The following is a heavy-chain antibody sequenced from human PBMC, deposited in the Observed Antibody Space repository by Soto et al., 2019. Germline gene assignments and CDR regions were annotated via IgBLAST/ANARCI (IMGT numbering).Heavy chain of an antibody. CDR2: INWNSGKV. D-gene: IGHD6-19*01. CDR1: GFKFEDYA. V-gene: IGHV3-9*01. J-gene: IGHJ4*02. CDR3: AKAGCSDANCHFWALES. Sequence: EMQLVESGGGLVPPGRSLRLSCAGFGFKFEDYAMHWVRQVPGKGLEWVSYINWNSGKVKYADSVKGRFTISRDNAKNSLYLHMTSLKSADTALYYSAKAGCSDANCHFWALESWGQGTLVSVSS.